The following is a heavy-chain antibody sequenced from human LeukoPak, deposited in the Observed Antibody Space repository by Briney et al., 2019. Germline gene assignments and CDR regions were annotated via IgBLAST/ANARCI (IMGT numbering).Heavy chain of an antibody. CDR1: GGSIRSGDYY. D-gene: IGHD2-2*02. CDR2: IYFNGDT. J-gene: IGHJ3*02. V-gene: IGHV4-30-4*08. Sequence: PSETLSLTCIVSGGSIRSGDYYWSWIHQPPGKGLEWIGYIYFNGDTYYNPSLKSRVSISVDMSKNQFSLKLSSVTAADTAVYYCARAGVVPAAINRAFDIWGQGSVVTVSS. CDR3: ARAGVVPAAINRAFDI.